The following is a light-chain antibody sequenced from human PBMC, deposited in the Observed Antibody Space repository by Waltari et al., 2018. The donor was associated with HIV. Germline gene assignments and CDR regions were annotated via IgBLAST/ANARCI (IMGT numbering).Light chain of an antibody. CDR1: ALARKY. Sequence: SYELTQPPSVSVSPGQTARITCSGDALARKYTNWYWQRSGQAPVLVMYDDTKRPSGIPERFSGSSSGTMATLTISGAQVEDEANYYCFSVDSSGSYGVFGGGTKLTVL. J-gene: IGLJ3*02. V-gene: IGLV3-10*01. CDR3: FSVDSSGSYGV. CDR2: DDT.